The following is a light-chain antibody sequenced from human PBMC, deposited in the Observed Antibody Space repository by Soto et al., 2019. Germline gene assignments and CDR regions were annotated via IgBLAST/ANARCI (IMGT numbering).Light chain of an antibody. CDR3: QNRNRWPLA. V-gene: IGKV3-11*01. CDR1: QSVDTY. Sequence: EIVLTQSPGTLSLSPVGRATLSRRASQSVDTYLAWYQHRPGQAPRLLIYDASNRATGISARFSGSGFGTDFTLTISSLEPEDFAVYYCQNRNRWPLAFGGGTKVDIK. CDR2: DAS. J-gene: IGKJ4*01.